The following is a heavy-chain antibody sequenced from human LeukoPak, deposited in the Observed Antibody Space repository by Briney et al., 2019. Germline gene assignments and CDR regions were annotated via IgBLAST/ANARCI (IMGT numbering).Heavy chain of an antibody. CDR3: ARDGACDFWSGPGDY. CDR2: IIPILGIA. V-gene: IGHV1-69*04. J-gene: IGHJ4*02. Sequence: ASVKVSCKASGGTFSSYTISWVRQAPGQGLEWMGRIIPILGIANYAQKFQGRVTITADKSTSTAYMELSSLRSEDTAVYYCARDGACDFWSGPGDYWGQGTLVTVSS. D-gene: IGHD3-3*01. CDR1: GGTFSSYT.